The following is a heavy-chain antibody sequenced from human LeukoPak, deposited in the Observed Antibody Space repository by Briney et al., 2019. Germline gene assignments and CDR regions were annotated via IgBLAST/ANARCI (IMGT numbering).Heavy chain of an antibody. J-gene: IGHJ4*02. CDR1: GGTFSSYA. CDR3: AIVRGAARADGFDY. V-gene: IGHV1-69*05. CDR2: IIPIFGTA. D-gene: IGHD6-6*01. Sequence: SVKVSCKASGGTFSSYAISWVRQAPGQGLEWMGGIIPIFGTANYAQKFQGRVTITTDESTSTAYMELSSLRSEDTAVYYCAIVRGAARADGFDYWGQGTLVTVSS.